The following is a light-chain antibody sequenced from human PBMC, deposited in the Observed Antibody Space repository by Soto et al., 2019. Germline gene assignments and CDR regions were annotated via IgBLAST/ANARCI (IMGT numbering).Light chain of an antibody. CDR3: AAWDDSLSTWV. CDR2: RND. V-gene: IGLV1-47*01. CDR1: TSDIGSNY. J-gene: IGLJ3*02. Sequence: QSVLTQPPSASGTPGQRVTISCPGSTSDIGSNYVYWYQQVPGTAPKLLIYRNDQRPSGVPDRFSGSKSGTSASLAISGLRSEDEADYYCAAWDDSLSTWVFGGGTKVTVL.